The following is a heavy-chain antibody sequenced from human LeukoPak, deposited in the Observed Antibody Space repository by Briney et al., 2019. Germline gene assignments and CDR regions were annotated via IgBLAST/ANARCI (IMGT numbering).Heavy chain of an antibody. J-gene: IGHJ4*02. CDR3: SRSDID. CDR2: IKTKVEGETT. V-gene: IGHV3-15*01. Sequence: GGSLRLSCAASGFTSTNAWMTWGRQAPGKGLEWLGLIKTKVEGETTDYGTPVKGRFTISRDDSKSTLYLQMHSLKTEDTAVYYCSRSDIDWGQGTLVTVSS. CDR1: GFTSTNAW. D-gene: IGHD2-21*02.